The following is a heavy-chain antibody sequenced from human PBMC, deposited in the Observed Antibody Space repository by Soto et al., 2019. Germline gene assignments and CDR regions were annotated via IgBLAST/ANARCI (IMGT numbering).Heavy chain of an antibody. Sequence: EVQVLDSGGGLVQPGGSLRLSCAASGFTFTNYPMAWVRQAPAKGLEWVSTISGSGGSTFYADSVKGRFTISRDNSKNTVYLQMNSLRVEDTAVYYCAKRPLKFEGSYFDYWGQGTLVTLSS. D-gene: IGHD3-10*01. CDR3: AKRPLKFEGSYFDY. CDR2: ISGSGGST. CDR1: GFTFTNYP. V-gene: IGHV3-23*01. J-gene: IGHJ4*02.